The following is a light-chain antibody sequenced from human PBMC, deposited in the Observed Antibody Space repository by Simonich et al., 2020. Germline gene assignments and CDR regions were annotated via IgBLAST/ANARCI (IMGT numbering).Light chain of an antibody. CDR1: KGISSY. CDR3: QQYYSYPWT. V-gene: IGKV1-8*01. CDR2: AAS. J-gene: IGKJ1*01. Sequence: AIRMTQSPSSLSASTGDRVTITCRAGKGISSYLAWYQQKPGKAPKLLIYAASTLQSGVPSRFSGSGSGTDFTLTISCLQSEDFATYYCQQYYSYPWTFGQGTKVEIK.